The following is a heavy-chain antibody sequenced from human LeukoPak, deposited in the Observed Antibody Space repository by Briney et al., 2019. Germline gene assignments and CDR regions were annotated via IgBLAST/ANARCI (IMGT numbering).Heavy chain of an antibody. CDR3: ARDFHVRNYDIGGYSY. CDR1: GFIFSSYS. CDR2: ISSSSRTI. D-gene: IGHD3-22*01. Sequence: GGSLRLSCATSGFIFSSYSMNWVRQAPGKGLEWVSYISSSSRTIYYADSAKGRFTNSRDNAKNSLYLQMNSLRAEDTAVYYCARDFHVRNYDIGGYSYWGQGTLVTASS. V-gene: IGHV3-48*01. J-gene: IGHJ4*02.